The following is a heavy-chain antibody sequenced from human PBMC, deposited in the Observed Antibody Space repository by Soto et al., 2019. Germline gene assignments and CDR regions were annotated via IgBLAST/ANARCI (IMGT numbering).Heavy chain of an antibody. D-gene: IGHD6-13*01. J-gene: IGHJ6*02. CDR3: AREPTTAVVNYGMDV. V-gene: IGHV3-7*01. CDR1: GFTISNYW. Sequence: EVQLVESGGGLVQPGGSLRLSCAASGFTISNYWMSWVRQAPGKGLELVANINQNGRDKYYVDSVKGRFTISRDNAKELLYLQMNSLRDEDTAVYYCAREPTTAVVNYGMDVWGQGTTVTVSS. CDR2: INQNGRDK.